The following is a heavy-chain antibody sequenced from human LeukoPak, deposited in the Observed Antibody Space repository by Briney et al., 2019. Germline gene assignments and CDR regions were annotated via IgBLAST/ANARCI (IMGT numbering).Heavy chain of an antibody. V-gene: IGHV3-11*01. CDR3: ARPHSGYDPIFDY. CDR2: ISSSGSTI. J-gene: IGHJ4*02. CDR1: GFTFSDYY. Sequence: GGSLRLSCAASGFTFSDYYMSWIRQAPGKGLEWVSYISSSGSTIYYADSVKSRFTISRDNAKNSLYLQMNSLRAEDTAVYYCARPHSGYDPIFDYWGQGTLVTVSS. D-gene: IGHD5-12*01.